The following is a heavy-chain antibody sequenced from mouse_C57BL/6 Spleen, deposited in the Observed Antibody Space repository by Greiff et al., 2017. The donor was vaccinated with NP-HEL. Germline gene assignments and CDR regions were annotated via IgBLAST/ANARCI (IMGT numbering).Heavy chain of an antibody. CDR3: ARSTTVVANFDY. CDR1: GYTFTSYW. CDR2: IDPSDSYT. Sequence: QVQLQQPGAELVKPGASVKMSCKASGYTFTSYWITWVKQRPGQGLEWIGEIDPSDSYTNYNQKFKGKATLTVDTSSSTAYMQLSSLTSEDSAVYYCARSTTVVANFDYWGQGTTLTVSS. J-gene: IGHJ2*01. D-gene: IGHD1-1*01. V-gene: IGHV1-69*02.